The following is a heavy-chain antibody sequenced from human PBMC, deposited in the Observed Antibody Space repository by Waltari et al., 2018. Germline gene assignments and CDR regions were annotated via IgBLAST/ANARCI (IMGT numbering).Heavy chain of an antibody. Sequence: QVQLQESGPGLVKPSETLSLTCTVSGGSISSYYWSWTRQPPGKGLEWIGYIYYSGSTNYKPSLKSRVTISGDTSKNQFSLKLSSVTAADTAVYYCARGGYSSSPYNYWGQGTLVTVSS. V-gene: IGHV4-59*01. J-gene: IGHJ4*02. CDR1: GGSISSYY. CDR3: ARGGYSSSPYNY. CDR2: IYYSGST. D-gene: IGHD6-13*01.